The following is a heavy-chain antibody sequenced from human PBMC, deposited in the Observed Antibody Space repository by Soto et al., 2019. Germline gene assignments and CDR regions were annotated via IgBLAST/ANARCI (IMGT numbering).Heavy chain of an antibody. CDR2: ISGHNGNT. Sequence: QVQLVQSGDEVKKTGASVKVSCRASGYTLTNYGISWVRQAPGQGLFWMGWISGHNGNTLYAQNVQSILTLTIDTSTNTAYMELMSLKIDNTAMYYCVRAWQLSPLGQGTLVTVSS. V-gene: IGHV1-18*01. CDR3: VRAWQLSP. D-gene: IGHD1-1*01. CDR1: GYTLTNYG. J-gene: IGHJ5*02.